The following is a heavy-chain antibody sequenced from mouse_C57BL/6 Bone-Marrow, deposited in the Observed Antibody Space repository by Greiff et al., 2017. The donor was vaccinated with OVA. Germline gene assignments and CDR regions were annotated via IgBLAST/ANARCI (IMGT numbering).Heavy chain of an antibody. CDR3: TVTTAAMDY. D-gene: IGHD1-2*01. J-gene: IGHJ4*01. Sequence: EVKLMESGGGLVQPGGSMKLSCVASGFTFSNYWMNWVRQSPEKGLEWVAQIRLKSDNYATHYAESVKGRFTISSDDSKSSVYLQMNNLRAEDTGIYYCTVTTAAMDYWGQGTSVTVSS. V-gene: IGHV6-3*01. CDR2: IRLKSDNYAT. CDR1: GFTFSNYW.